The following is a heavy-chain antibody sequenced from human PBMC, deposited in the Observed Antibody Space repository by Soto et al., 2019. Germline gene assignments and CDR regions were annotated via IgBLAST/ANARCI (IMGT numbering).Heavy chain of an antibody. CDR1: GYTLTELS. J-gene: IGHJ4*02. CDR3: ATTVVVPAAMDFDY. D-gene: IGHD2-2*01. CDR2: FDPEDGET. Sequence: GASVKVSCKVSGYTLTELSMHWVRQAPGKGLEWMGGFDPEDGETIYAQKFQGRVTMTEDTSTDTAYMELSSLRSEDTAVYYCATTVVVPAAMDFDYWGQGNLVTVSS. V-gene: IGHV1-24*01.